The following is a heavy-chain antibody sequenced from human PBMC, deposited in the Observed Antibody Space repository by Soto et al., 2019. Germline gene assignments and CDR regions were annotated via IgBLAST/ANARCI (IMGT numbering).Heavy chain of an antibody. J-gene: IGHJ3*02. CDR2: INHSGST. CDR3: ASKFGELLADAFDI. D-gene: IGHD3-10*01. V-gene: IGHV4-34*01. CDR1: GGSFSGYY. Sequence: PSETLSLTCAVYGGSFSGYYWSWIRQPPGKGLEWIGEINHSGSTNYNPSLKSRVTISVDTSKNQFSLKLSSVTAADTGVYYCASKFGELLADAFDIWGQGTVVTVSS.